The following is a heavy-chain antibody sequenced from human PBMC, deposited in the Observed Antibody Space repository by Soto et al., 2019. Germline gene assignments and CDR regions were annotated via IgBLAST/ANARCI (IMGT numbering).Heavy chain of an antibody. J-gene: IGHJ3*02. CDR1: GYTFTSYG. D-gene: IGHD6-19*01. V-gene: IGHV1-18*01. CDR2: ISAYNGNT. Sequence: QVQLVQSGAEVKKPGASVKVSCKASGYTFTSYGISWVRQAPGQGLEWMGWISAYNGNTNYAQKLQGRVTMTTDTSTITAYMELRSLRSDDTAVYYCASPGWGYSSGGAYAFDIWGQGTMVTVSS. CDR3: ASPGWGYSSGGAYAFDI.